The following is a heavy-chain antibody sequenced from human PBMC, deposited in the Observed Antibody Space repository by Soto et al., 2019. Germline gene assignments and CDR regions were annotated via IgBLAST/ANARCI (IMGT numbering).Heavy chain of an antibody. V-gene: IGHV4-31*02. CDR1: GGSISSGGYY. CDR2: IYYSGST. Sequence: SETLSLTCTVSGGSISSGGYYWSWIRQHPGKGLEWIGYIYYSGSTYYNPSLKSRVTISVDTSKNQFSLKLSSVTAAGTAVYYCARRRGREITMVRGVKNAFDIWGQGTMVTVSS. CDR3: ARRRGREITMVRGVKNAFDI. D-gene: IGHD3-10*01. J-gene: IGHJ3*02.